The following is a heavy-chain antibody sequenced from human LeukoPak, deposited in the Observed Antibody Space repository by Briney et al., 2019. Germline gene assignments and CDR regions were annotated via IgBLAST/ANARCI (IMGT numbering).Heavy chain of an antibody. J-gene: IGHJ4*02. CDR2: FDPEDGET. CDR1: GYTLTELS. V-gene: IGHV1-24*01. Sequence: ASVKVSCKVSGYTLTELSMHWVRQAPGKGLEWMGGFDPEDGETIYAQKFQGRVTMTEDTSTDTAYMELSSLRSEDAAVYYCARDLGSGWYRDYWGQGTLVTVSS. CDR3: ARDLGSGWYRDY. D-gene: IGHD6-19*01.